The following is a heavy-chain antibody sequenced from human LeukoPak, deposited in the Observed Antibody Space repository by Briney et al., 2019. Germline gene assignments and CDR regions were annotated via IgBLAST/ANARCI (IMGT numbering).Heavy chain of an antibody. CDR2: TYNSYT. J-gene: IGHJ4*02. D-gene: IGHD3-9*01. Sequence: ASVKVSCKASGYTSTTYGISWVRQAPGQGLEWMGWTYNSYTHYAQTLRDRLTMTTDTSTSTSYMELRSLRSDDTAVYYCARALAQGGSFDLYYFDSWGQGSLVTVSS. CDR1: GYTSTTYG. CDR3: ARALAQGGSFDLYYFDS. V-gene: IGHV1-18*01.